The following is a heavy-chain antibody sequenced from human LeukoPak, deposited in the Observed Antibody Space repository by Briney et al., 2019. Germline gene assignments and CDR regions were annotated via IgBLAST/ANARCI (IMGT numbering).Heavy chain of an antibody. CDR1: GGSISSSRYY. D-gene: IGHD3-3*01. J-gene: IGHJ5*02. CDR2: IYYSGST. Sequence: PSETLSLTCTVSGGSISSSRYYWGWIRQPPGKGLEWIGSIYYSGSTYYNPSLKSRVTISVDTSKNQFSLKLSSVTAADTAVYYCARHNEYYDFWSGYPHPWGQGTLVTVSS. CDR3: ARHNEYYDFWSGYPHP. V-gene: IGHV4-39*01.